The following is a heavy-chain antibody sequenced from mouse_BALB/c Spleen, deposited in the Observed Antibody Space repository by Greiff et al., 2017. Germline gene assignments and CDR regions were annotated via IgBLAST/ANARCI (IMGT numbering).Heavy chain of an antibody. J-gene: IGHJ4*01. CDR1: GYTFTSYW. Sequence: VQLKQSGTVLARPGASVKMSCKASGYTFTSYWMHWVKQRPGQGLEWIGAIYPGNSDTSYNQKFKGKAKLTAVTSTSTAYMELSSLTNEDSAVYYCTSYYGYLDAMDYWGQGTSVTVSS. V-gene: IGHV1-5*01. CDR2: IYPGNSDT. CDR3: TSYYGYLDAMDY. D-gene: IGHD2-2*01.